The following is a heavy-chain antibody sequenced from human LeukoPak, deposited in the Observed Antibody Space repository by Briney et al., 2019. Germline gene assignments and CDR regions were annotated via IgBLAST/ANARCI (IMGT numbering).Heavy chain of an antibody. CDR2: INPGTGST. D-gene: IGHD2-15*01. Sequence: GASVKVSCKASGYTLTSYYMHWVRHAPGQGLEWMGIINPGTGSTSYAQRFQGRVTMTRDTSTSTVYMELSSLTSDDRAVYYCARDEESVRGRRVTYYYYTMDVWGQGTTATVSS. J-gene: IGHJ6*02. V-gene: IGHV1-46*01. CDR1: GYTLTSYY. CDR3: ARDEESVRGRRVTYYYYTMDV.